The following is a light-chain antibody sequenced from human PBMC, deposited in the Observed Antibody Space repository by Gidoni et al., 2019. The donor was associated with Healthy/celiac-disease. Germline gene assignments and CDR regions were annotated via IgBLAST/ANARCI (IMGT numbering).Light chain of an antibody. J-gene: IGKJ1*01. V-gene: IGKV3-20*01. CDR2: AAS. CDR1: QSVSSN. CDR3: QQYLSFWT. Sequence: EIVLTQSPGTLSLSPGERATLSCRASQSVSSNLAWYQQKPCKAPRHLIYAASNRATGIPYRFSGSGSGTDFTLTISRLEPEDFAVYYCQQYLSFWTFGQGTKVEIK.